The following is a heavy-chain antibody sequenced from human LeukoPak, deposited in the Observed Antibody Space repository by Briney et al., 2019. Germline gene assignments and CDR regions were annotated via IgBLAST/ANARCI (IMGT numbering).Heavy chain of an antibody. CDR3: ANDFHEVGAVAGTCGYFDY. V-gene: IGHV3-23*01. D-gene: IGHD6-19*01. Sequence: GGSLRLSCAASGFTFSSYAMSWVRQAPGKGPEWVSAISGSGGSTYYADSVKGRFTISRDNYKNTLDLQMNSLRAEGTAVYYCANDFHEVGAVAGTCGYFDYWGQGTMVTVSS. CDR2: ISGSGGST. CDR1: GFTFSSYA. J-gene: IGHJ4*01.